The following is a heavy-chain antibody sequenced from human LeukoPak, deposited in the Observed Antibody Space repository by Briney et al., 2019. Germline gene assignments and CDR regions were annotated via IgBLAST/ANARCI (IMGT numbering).Heavy chain of an antibody. CDR1: GGTFSSYA. D-gene: IGHD3-22*01. Sequence: SVKVSCKASGGTFSSYAISWVRQAPGQGLELMGGIIPIFGTANYAQKFQGRVTITADKSTSTAYMELSSLRSEDTAVYYCAREHLDYYDSSGYGWFDPWGQGTLVTVSS. V-gene: IGHV1-69*06. J-gene: IGHJ5*02. CDR2: IIPIFGTA. CDR3: AREHLDYYDSSGYGWFDP.